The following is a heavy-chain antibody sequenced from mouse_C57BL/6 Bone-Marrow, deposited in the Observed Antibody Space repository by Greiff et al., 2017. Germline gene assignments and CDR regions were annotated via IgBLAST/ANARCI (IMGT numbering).Heavy chain of an antibody. CDR1: GYTFTNYW. CDR3: TRSYDYDVYTMDY. V-gene: IGHV1-64*01. J-gene: IGHJ4*01. CDR2: MHPNGGSP. Sequence: QVQLQQPGAELVKPGASVKLSCKASGYTFTNYWLHWVKQRHGQGLEWIGMMHPNGGSPDYNEKFKSEATLSVDKSSRTAYMELSSLTSEDSAVYYCTRSYDYDVYTMDYWGQGTSVTVSS. D-gene: IGHD2-4*01.